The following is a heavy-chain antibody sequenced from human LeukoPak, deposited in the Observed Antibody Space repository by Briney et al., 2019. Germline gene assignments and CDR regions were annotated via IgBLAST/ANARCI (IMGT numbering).Heavy chain of an antibody. D-gene: IGHD5-12*01. V-gene: IGHV3-33*01. J-gene: IGHJ4*02. Sequence: GRSLRLSCAASGFTFSSYGMHWVRQAPGKGLEWVAAIWYDGSNKYYADSVKGRFTISRDNSKNTLYLQMNSLRAEDTAVYYCARDERKGGVDIVATSPFDYWGQGTLVTVSS. CDR3: ARDERKGGVDIVATSPFDY. CDR1: GFTFSSYG. CDR2: IWYDGSNK.